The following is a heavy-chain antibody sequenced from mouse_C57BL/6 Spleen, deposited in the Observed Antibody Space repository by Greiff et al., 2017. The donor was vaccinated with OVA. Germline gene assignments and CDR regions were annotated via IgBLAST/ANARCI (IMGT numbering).Heavy chain of an antibody. V-gene: IGHV1-82*01. Sequence: QVQLQQSGPELVKPGASVKISCKASGYAFSSSWMNWVKQRPGKGLEWIGRIYPGDGDTNYNGKFKGKATLTADKSSRTAYMQLSSLTSEDSAVYFCARWDYGVEGFAYWGQGTLVTVSA. D-gene: IGHD1-2*01. CDR2: IYPGDGDT. CDR3: ARWDYGVEGFAY. J-gene: IGHJ3*01. CDR1: GYAFSSSW.